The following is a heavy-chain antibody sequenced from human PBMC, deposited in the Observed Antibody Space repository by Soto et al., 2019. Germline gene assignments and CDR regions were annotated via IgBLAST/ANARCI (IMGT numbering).Heavy chain of an antibody. CDR1: GGSMRNYY. J-gene: IGHJ3*02. D-gene: IGHD3-10*01. V-gene: IGHV4-59*01. Sequence: QVQLQESGPGLVKLSETLSLTCSVSGGSMRNYYWSWMRQTPGKGLEWIGYIDYSGSTNYNPSLKSRVTISGDTSRTQLSLRLTSVTAADTAVYHCARADTSGSGRYTPFDAFDIWGQGTMVTVSS. CDR2: IDYSGST. CDR3: ARADTSGSGRYTPFDAFDI.